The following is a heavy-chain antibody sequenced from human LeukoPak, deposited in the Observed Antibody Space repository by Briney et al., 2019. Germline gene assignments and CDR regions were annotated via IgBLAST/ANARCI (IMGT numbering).Heavy chain of an antibody. V-gene: IGHV3-66*01. CDR1: GFTFSSYA. J-gene: IGHJ4*02. CDR2: IYSGGST. Sequence: GRSLRLSCAASGFTFSSYAMHWVRQAPGKRLEWVSIIYSGGSTYYADSVRGRFTISRDNSKNTLYLLMNSLRAEDTAVYYCATSGWWGYFDYWGQGTLVTVPS. CDR3: ATSGWWGYFDY. D-gene: IGHD6-19*01.